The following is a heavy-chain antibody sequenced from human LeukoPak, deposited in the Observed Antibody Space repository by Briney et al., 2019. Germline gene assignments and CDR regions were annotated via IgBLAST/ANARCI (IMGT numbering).Heavy chain of an antibody. CDR2: INHSGST. CDR1: RGSFSGYY. J-gene: IGHJ5*02. V-gene: IGHV4-34*01. D-gene: IGHD3-3*01. CDR3: ARSYYDFWSRNWFDP. Sequence: PSETLSLTCAVYRGSFSGYYWSWIRQPPGKGLEWIGEINHSGSTNYNPSLKSRVTISVDTSKNQFSLKLSSVTAADTAVYYCARSYYDFWSRNWFDPWGQGTLVTVSS.